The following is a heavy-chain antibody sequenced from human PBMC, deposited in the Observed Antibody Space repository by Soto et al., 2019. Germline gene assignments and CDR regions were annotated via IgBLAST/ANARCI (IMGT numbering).Heavy chain of an antibody. D-gene: IGHD6-25*01. CDR2: IDPSDSYT. J-gene: IGHJ1*01. CDR3: ARDPRSGSPEYFQH. CDR1: GYIFTSYW. Sequence: GESLKISCKGSGYIFTSYWISWVRQMPGKGLEWMGRIDPSDSYTNYSPSLQGHVTISADKSISTAYMELSSLRSEDTAVYYCARDPRSGSPEYFQHWGLGTLVTVSS. V-gene: IGHV5-10-1*01.